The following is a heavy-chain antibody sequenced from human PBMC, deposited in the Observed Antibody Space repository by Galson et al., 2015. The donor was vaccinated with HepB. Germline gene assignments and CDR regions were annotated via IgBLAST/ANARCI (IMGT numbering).Heavy chain of an antibody. CDR3: TRLKEMPTVENAFDI. D-gene: IGHD5-24*01. J-gene: IGHJ3*02. V-gene: IGHV1-69*01. CDR2: IIPVFGTT. Sequence: QGPEWMGGIIPVFGTTNYAQKFQDRLTITADESTNTAYMELNSLKTEDTAVYYCTRLKEMPTVENAFDIWGQGTMVTVSS.